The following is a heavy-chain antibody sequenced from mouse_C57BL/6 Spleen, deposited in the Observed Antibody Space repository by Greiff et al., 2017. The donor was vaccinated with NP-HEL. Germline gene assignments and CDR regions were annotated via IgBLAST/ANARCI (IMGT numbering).Heavy chain of an antibody. CDR3: ARDYDGSSLYAMDD. CDR2: IDPSDSET. J-gene: IGHJ4*01. V-gene: IGHV1-52*01. D-gene: IGHD1-1*01. Sequence: QVQLQQSGAELVRPGSSVKLSCKASGYTFTSYWMHWVKQRPIQGLEWIGNIDPSDSETHYNQKFKDKATLTVDKSSSTAYMQLSSLTSKDSAVYYCARDYDGSSLYAMDDGGQGTSGTVA. CDR1: GYTFTSYW.